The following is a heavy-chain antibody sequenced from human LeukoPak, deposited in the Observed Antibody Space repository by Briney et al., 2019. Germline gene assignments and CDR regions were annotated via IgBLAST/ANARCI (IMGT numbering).Heavy chain of an antibody. D-gene: IGHD6-19*01. CDR3: ARASSGWYGTFDY. Sequence: PGGFLRLSCAASGFIFDDYGMSWVRQVPGKGLEWVAGFNWNGGNTGYADSVEGRFTISRDNAKGSLYLQMNSLRAEDTALYYCARASSGWYGTFDYWGQGTLVTVSS. J-gene: IGHJ4*02. CDR1: GFIFDDYG. CDR2: FNWNGGNT. V-gene: IGHV3-20*04.